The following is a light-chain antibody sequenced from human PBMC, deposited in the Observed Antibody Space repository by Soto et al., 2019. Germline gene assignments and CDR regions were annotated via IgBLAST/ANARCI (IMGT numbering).Light chain of an antibody. CDR1: SSNIGSNT. Sequence: QSLLTQPPSASGTPGQRVTISCSGSSSNIGSNTVNWYQQLPGTAPKLLIYSNNQRLSGVPDRFSGSKSGTSASLAISGLQSEDEADDYCAAWDDSLNGPVFGGGTKVTVL. CDR3: AAWDDSLNGPV. V-gene: IGLV1-44*01. CDR2: SNN. J-gene: IGLJ2*01.